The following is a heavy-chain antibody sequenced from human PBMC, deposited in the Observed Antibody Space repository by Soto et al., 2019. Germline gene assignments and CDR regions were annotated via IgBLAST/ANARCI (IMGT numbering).Heavy chain of an antibody. V-gene: IGHV4-59*01. Sequence: SETLSLTCTVSGGSISSYYWSWIRQPPGKGLEWIGYIYYSGSTNYNPSLKSRVTISVDTSKNQFSLKLSSVTAADTAVYYCAEERRGGAFDIWGQGTMVTVSS. CDR3: AEERRGGAFDI. CDR2: IYYSGST. CDR1: GGSISSYY. J-gene: IGHJ3*02. D-gene: IGHD1-1*01.